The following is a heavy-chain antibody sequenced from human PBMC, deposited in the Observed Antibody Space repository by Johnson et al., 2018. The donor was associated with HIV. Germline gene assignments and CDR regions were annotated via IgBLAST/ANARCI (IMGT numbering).Heavy chain of an antibody. CDR3: ATELSLLRDAFDI. CDR2: IYSGDST. D-gene: IGHD3-16*02. V-gene: IGHV3-66*02. Sequence: VQLVESGGGLVKPGGSLRLSCVGSGFTFSSNYMSWLRQAPGKALEWVSVIYSGDSTYYADSVKGRFTISRDNFKNRLYLQMDSLRAEDTAVYYCATELSLLRDAFDIWGQGTMVTVSS. J-gene: IGHJ3*02. CDR1: GFTFSSNY.